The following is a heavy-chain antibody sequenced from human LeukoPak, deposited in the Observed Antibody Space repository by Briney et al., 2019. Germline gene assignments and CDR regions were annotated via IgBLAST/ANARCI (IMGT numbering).Heavy chain of an antibody. CDR3: ARAHCSSSTCCPDY. J-gene: IGHJ4*02. Sequence: ASVKVSCKASGYIFSGYYMYWVRQSPGQGLEWMGWINPNSGGTENAQKFQGRVTMNRDKSISTAYMEETRLTSDDTAVYYCARAHCSSSTCCPDYWGQGTLVTVSS. CDR2: INPNSGGT. CDR1: GYIFSGYY. D-gene: IGHD2-2*01. V-gene: IGHV1-2*02.